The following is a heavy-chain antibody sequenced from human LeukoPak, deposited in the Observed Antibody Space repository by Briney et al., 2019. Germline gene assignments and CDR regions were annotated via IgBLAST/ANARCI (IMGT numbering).Heavy chain of an antibody. CDR1: GFTFSSYW. V-gene: IGHV3-74*01. Sequence: PGGSLRLSCAASGFTFSSYWMHWVRQAPGKGLVWVSRINSDGSSTSYADSVKGRFTISRDNAKNTLYLQMNSLRAEDTAVYYCAKGPVGEVPAATEFDPWGQGTLVTVSS. CDR3: AKGPVGEVPAATEFDP. CDR2: INSDGSST. D-gene: IGHD2-2*01. J-gene: IGHJ5*02.